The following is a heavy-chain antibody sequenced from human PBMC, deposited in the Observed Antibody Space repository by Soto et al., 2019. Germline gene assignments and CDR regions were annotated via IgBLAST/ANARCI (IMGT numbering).Heavy chain of an antibody. V-gene: IGHV4-31*03. CDR2: IYYSGST. Sequence: QVQLQESGPGLVKPSQTLSLTCTVSGGSISSGGYYWSWIRQHPGKGLEWIGYIYYSGSTYYNPSLKSRVTISVDTSKNQFSLKLSSVTAADTAVYYCARDACGGACYSPNWFDPWGQGTLVTVSS. CDR1: GGSISSGGYY. CDR3: ARDACGGACYSPNWFDP. D-gene: IGHD2-21*02. J-gene: IGHJ5*02.